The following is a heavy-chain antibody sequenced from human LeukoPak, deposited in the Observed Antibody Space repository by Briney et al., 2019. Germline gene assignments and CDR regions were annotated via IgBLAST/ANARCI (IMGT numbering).Heavy chain of an antibody. CDR1: GGSFSGYY. CDR3: ARGGVALDY. J-gene: IGHJ4*02. V-gene: IGHV4-34*01. Sequence: SETLSLTCAVYGGSFSGYYWSWIRQPPGKGLEWIGEINHSGSTNYNPSLKTRVTMSVDTSKNQFSLKLSSVTAADTAVYYCARGGVALDYWGQGTLVTVSS. CDR2: INHSGST. D-gene: IGHD2-8*01.